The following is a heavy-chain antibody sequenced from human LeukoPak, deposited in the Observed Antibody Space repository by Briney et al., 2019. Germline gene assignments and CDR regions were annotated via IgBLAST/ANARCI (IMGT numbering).Heavy chain of an antibody. CDR1: GGSISSYY. V-gene: IGHV4-59*01. D-gene: IGHD1-26*01. CDR3: ARVTRSGSYYYYYGMDV. CDR2: IYYSGST. Sequence: SETLSLTCTVSGGSISSYYWSWIRQPPGKGLEWIGYIYYSGSTNYNPSLKSRVTISVDTSKNQFSLKLSSVTAADAAVYYCARVTRSGSYYYYYGMDVWGQGTTVTVSS. J-gene: IGHJ6*02.